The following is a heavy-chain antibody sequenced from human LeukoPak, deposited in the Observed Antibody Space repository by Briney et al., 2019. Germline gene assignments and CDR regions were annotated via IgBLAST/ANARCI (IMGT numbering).Heavy chain of an antibody. CDR3: ASNIAVAGPDY. D-gene: IGHD6-19*01. Sequence: PGGSLRLSCAASGFTFSSYTMHWVRQAPGKGLEWVAVISSDGRTAYYADSVKGRLTMSRDNSKNTLYLQMNSLRAEDTAVYYCASNIAVAGPDYWGQGTLVTVSS. CDR1: GFTFSSYT. J-gene: IGHJ4*02. V-gene: IGHV3-30*03. CDR2: ISSDGRTA.